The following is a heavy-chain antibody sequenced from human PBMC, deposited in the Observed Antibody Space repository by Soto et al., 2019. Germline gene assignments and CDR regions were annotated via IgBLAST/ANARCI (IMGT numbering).Heavy chain of an antibody. J-gene: IGHJ6*02. CDR3: ARTRYPNYYYGMDV. CDR2: ISYDGSNK. D-gene: IGHD1-1*01. CDR1: GFTFSSYA. V-gene: IGHV3-30-3*01. Sequence: QVQLVESGGGVVQPGRSLRLSCAASGFTFSSYAMHWVRQAPGKGLEWVAVISYDGSNKYYADSVKGRFTISRDNSKNPLYLQMNSLRAEDTAVYYCARTRYPNYYYGMDVWGQGTTVTVSS.